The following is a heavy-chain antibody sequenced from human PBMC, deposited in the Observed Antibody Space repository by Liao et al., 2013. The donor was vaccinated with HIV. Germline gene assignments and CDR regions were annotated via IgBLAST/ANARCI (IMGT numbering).Heavy chain of an antibody. CDR3: AKGLDSLTAYEVVTDEEDF. Sequence: QVQLQQWGSGIVRPSETLSRTCAVYGGSFTGFYWNWIRQSPGRGPEWIGEINYEGVVSYSPSLRGRASISIDRSKRQISLHIPSVTAADTAVYYCAKGLDSLTAYEVVTDEEDFWGQGTLVTVSS. CDR1: GGSFTGFY. V-gene: IGHV4-34*02. D-gene: IGHD3-22*01. J-gene: IGHJ4*02. CDR2: INYEGVV.